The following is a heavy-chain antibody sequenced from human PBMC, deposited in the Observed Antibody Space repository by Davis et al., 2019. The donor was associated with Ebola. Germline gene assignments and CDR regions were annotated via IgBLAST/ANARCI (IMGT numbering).Heavy chain of an antibody. CDR3: VKDIRGSGWYDYYYGMDV. CDR1: GFIFRNYV. D-gene: IGHD6-19*01. J-gene: IGHJ6*04. CDR2: FGTGGDT. Sequence: GGSLRLSCETSGFIFRNYVMSWVRQAPGKGLEWVSTFGTGGDTYYADSVKGRFAISRDNSRGTLYLQMNSLRVEDSAIYYCVKDIRGSGWYDYYYGMDVWGKGTTVTVSS. V-gene: IGHV3-23*01.